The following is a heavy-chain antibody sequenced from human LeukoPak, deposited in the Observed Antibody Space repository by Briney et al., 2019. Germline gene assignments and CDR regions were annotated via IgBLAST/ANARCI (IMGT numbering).Heavy chain of an antibody. CDR3: AKDKTGTTFSYMDV. CDR2: INHSGST. CDR1: GGSFSGYY. J-gene: IGHJ6*03. V-gene: IGHV4-34*01. Sequence: SETLSLTCAVYGGSFSGYYWSWIRQPPGKGLEWIGEINHSGSTNYNPSLKSRVTISVDTSKNQFSLKLSSVTAADTAVYYCAKDKTGTTFSYMDVWGKGTTVTISS. D-gene: IGHD1-1*01.